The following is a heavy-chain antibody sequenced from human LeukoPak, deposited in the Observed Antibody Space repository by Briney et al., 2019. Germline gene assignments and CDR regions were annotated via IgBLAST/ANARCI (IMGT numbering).Heavy chain of an antibody. CDR1: GYSISSGYY. D-gene: IGHD2-2*01. Sequence: PSETLSLTCTVCGYSISSGYYWGWIRQPPGEGLEWVGSIYHSGSTYYNPSLKSRFTMSLHTSKNQSSLKLSSVTAADTAVYYCARAGCSSLNCYTMDVWGKGTTVTISS. J-gene: IGHJ6*04. CDR3: ARAGCSSLNCYTMDV. CDR2: IYHSGST. V-gene: IGHV4-38-2*02.